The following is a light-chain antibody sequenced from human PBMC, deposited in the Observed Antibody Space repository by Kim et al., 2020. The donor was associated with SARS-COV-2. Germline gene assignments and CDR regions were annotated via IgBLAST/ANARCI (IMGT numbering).Light chain of an antibody. J-gene: IGKJ4*01. Sequence: DIQMTQSPSSLSASVGDRVTITCRASQGISNYLAWYQQKPGKVPKLLIYAASTLQSGVPSRFSGSGSGTDFTLTISSLQPEDVATYYCQKYNRGTFGGGTKLEI. CDR2: AAS. V-gene: IGKV1-27*01. CDR3: QKYNRGT. CDR1: QGISNY.